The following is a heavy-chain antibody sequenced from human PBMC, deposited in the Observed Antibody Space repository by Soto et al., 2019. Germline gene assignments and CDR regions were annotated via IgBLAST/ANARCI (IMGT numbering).Heavy chain of an antibody. V-gene: IGHV4-59*08. Sequence: SETLSLTCTVSGGSISSYYWSWIRQPPGKGLEWIGYIYYSGSTNYNPSLKSRVTISVDTSKNQFSLKLSSVTAADTAVYYCARRTYYGSGSPSLDPWGQGTLVTVSS. CDR1: GGSISSYY. CDR3: ARRTYYGSGSPSLDP. CDR2: IYYSGST. D-gene: IGHD3-10*01. J-gene: IGHJ5*02.